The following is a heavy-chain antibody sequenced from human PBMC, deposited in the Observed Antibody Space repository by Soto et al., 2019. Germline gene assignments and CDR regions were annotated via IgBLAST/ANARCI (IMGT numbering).Heavy chain of an antibody. CDR1: GRSFSGYY. CDR3: AIGIYKDIAAADRYYYYMDV. D-gene: IGHD6-13*01. V-gene: IGHV4-34*01. CDR2: INHSGST. J-gene: IGHJ6*03. Sequence: PSETLSLTCAVYGRSFSGYYWSWIRQPPGKALEWIGEINHSGSTNYNPSLKSRVTISVDTSKHQFSLKLSSVTAADTAVYYCAIGIYKDIAAADRYYYYMDVWGKGTTVTVSS.